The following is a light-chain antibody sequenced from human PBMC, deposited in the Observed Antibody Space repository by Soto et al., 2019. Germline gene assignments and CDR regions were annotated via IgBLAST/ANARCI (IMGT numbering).Light chain of an antibody. CDR2: RNS. CDR1: SSNIGSNY. J-gene: IGLJ2*01. Sequence: QSALTQPPSASGTPGQRVTISCSGSSSNIGSNYVYWYQQLPGTVPQLLIYRNSERPSGVPDRFSGSKSGTSASLAISGLWSEDEADYYCAAWDDSLSGVVFGGGTQLTVL. CDR3: AAWDDSLSGVV. V-gene: IGLV1-47*03.